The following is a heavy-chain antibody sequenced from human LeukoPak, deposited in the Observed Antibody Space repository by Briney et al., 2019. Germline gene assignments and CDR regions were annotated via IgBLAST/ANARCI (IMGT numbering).Heavy chain of an antibody. J-gene: IGHJ4*02. D-gene: IGHD3-22*01. CDR1: GFTFSDYY. Sequence: GGSLRLSCAASGFTFSDYYMSWIRQAPGKGLEWVSYISSGGSTIYYADSVKGRFTISRDNAKNSLYLQMNSLRREDTAIYYCARGAPRVVAFDHWGQGALVTVSP. CDR3: ARGAPRVVAFDH. CDR2: ISSGGSTI. V-gene: IGHV3-11*01.